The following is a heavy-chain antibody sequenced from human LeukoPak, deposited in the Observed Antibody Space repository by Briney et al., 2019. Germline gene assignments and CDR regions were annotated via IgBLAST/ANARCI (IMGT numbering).Heavy chain of an antibody. D-gene: IGHD4/OR15-4a*01. V-gene: IGHV4-59*01. CDR1: GGSISSYY. Sequence: SETLSLTCTVSGGSISSYYWSWIRQPPGKGLEWIGYIYYSGSTNYNPSLKSRVTISVDTSKNQFSLKLSSVTAAGTAVYYCARHANHYYYYMDVWGKGTTVTVSS. CDR3: ARHANHYYYYMDV. J-gene: IGHJ6*03. CDR2: IYYSGST.